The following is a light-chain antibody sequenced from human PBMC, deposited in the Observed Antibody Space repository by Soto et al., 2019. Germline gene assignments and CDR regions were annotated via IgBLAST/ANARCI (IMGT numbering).Light chain of an antibody. CDR3: QQRINWPLT. CDR1: QSVSSY. V-gene: IGKV3-11*01. Sequence: EIVLTQSPATLSLSPGERATLSCRASQSVSSYFAWYQQKPGQPPRLLIYDTSNRATGIPARFSGSESGTDFTLTISGLEPEDFAVYYCQQRINWPLTFGQGTKVEI. J-gene: IGKJ1*01. CDR2: DTS.